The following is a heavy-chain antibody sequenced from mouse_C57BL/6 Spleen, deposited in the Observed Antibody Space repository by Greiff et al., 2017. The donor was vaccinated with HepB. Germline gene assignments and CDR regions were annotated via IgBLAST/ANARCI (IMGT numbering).Heavy chain of an antibody. CDR2: ISNLAYSI. CDR3: ARQNSNYAYAMDY. D-gene: IGHD2-5*01. Sequence: EVQVVESGGGLVQPGGSLKLSCAASGFTFSDYGMAWVRQAPRKGPEWVAFISNLAYSIYYADTVTGRFTISRENAKNTLYLEMSSLRSEDTAMYYCARQNSNYAYAMDYWGQGTSVTVSS. CDR1: GFTFSDYG. V-gene: IGHV5-15*01. J-gene: IGHJ4*01.